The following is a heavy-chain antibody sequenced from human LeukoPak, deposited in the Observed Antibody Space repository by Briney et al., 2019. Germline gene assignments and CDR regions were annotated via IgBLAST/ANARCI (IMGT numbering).Heavy chain of an antibody. D-gene: IGHD2-15*01. CDR3: ARDRLLFAFDI. CDR2: IGPYNADT. V-gene: IGHV1-18*01. Sequence: GASVKVSCKDSGYYFTSYGISWVRQAPGQGLVSIVSIGPYNADTNHAQKLQGRFAMTTDTSTSTPYMELTSLRSDDTGVYDCARDRLLFAFDIWGQATMVTVSS. J-gene: IGHJ3*02. CDR1: GYYFTSYG.